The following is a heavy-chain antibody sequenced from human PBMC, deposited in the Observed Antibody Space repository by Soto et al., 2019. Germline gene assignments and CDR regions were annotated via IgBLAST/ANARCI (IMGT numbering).Heavy chain of an antibody. Sequence: WVLRLSCAASGFTFRSFAIHWVRQAPGKGLEWVAFISYDGSNNFYADSVKGRFTISRDNSKNTLYLQMNSLRAEDTAMYYCARGYCGGDCFSGDSCGQGAMVTVSS. CDR3: ARGYCGGDCFSGDS. V-gene: IGHV3-30-3*01. CDR1: GFTFRSFA. D-gene: IGHD2-21*02. CDR2: ISYDGSNN. J-gene: IGHJ4*02.